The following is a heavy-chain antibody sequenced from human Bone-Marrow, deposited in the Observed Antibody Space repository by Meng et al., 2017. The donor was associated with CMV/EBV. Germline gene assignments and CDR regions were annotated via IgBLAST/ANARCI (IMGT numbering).Heavy chain of an antibody. Sequence: SETLSLTCAVSCSSVSRGYYWAWIRQPPGKRLEWIGSIADSRNTYYTPALQSRLTISVDTSKNQFSLRLTSVTAADTAVYYCAREVGAPYFDMWGQGTMVTVSS. V-gene: IGHV4-38-2*02. D-gene: IGHD1-26*01. J-gene: IGHJ3*02. CDR2: IADSRNT. CDR3: AREVGAPYFDM. CDR1: CSSVSRGYY.